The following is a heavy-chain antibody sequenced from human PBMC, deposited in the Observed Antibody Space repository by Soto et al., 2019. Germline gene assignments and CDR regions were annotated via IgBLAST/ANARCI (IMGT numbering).Heavy chain of an antibody. J-gene: IGHJ6*02. D-gene: IGHD3-3*01. CDR3: AREGTIFGVVNDGMDV. CDR1: GDSVSSNSAA. Sequence: PSETLSLTCAISGDSVSSNSAAWNWIRQSPSRGLEWLGRTYYRSKWYNDYAVSVKSRITINPDTSKNQFSLQLNSVTPEDTAVYYCAREGTIFGVVNDGMDVWGQGTTVTVSS. CDR2: TYYRSKWYN. V-gene: IGHV6-1*01.